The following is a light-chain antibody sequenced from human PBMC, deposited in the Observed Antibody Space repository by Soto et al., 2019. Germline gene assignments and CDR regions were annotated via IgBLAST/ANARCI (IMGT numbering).Light chain of an antibody. CDR3: HHYNSLPPP. CDR2: GAS. CDR1: QTLNNW. Sequence: DIQMTQSPSTLSASVGDRVTITCRASQTLNNWLAWYQQKPGKAPKLLIYGASSLERGVPSRFSGSGSGADFTRSISSLQPDDCGNYYCHHYNSLPPPFGQGTKLDI. V-gene: IGKV1-5*01. J-gene: IGKJ2*01.